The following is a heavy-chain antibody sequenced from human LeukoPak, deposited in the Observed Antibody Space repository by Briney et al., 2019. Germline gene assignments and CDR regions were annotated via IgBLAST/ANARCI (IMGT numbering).Heavy chain of an antibody. V-gene: IGHV4-39*01. CDR3: ASVTGYSSGWYVGY. CDR1: VGSISSSSYY. CDR2: IYYSGST. J-gene: IGHJ4*02. D-gene: IGHD6-19*01. Sequence: PSETLSLTCTVSVGSISSSSYYWGWIRQPPGKGLEWIGSIYYSGSTYYNPSLKSRVTISVDTSKNQFSLKLSSVTAADTAVYYCASVTGYSSGWYVGYWGQGTLVTVSS.